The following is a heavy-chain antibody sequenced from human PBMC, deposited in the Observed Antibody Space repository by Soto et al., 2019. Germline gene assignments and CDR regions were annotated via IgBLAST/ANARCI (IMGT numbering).Heavy chain of an antibody. D-gene: IGHD3-10*01. CDR3: AKEFRGDESGDYAFDI. CDR1: GFTFSTYG. Sequence: QVQLVESGGGMVQPGRSLRLSCAASGFTFSTYGMHWVRQAPGKWLEWVALISYDGNNKYDADSLQGRFTISRDDSKNTLFLQMNSLRAEDPAVYHCAKEFRGDESGDYAFDIWGQGTMVTVSS. J-gene: IGHJ3*02. CDR2: ISYDGNNK. V-gene: IGHV3-30*18.